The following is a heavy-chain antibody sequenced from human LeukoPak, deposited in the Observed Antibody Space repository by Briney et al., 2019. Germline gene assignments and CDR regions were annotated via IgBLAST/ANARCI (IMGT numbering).Heavy chain of an antibody. Sequence: PGGSLRLSCAASGFTFDDYAMHWVRQAPGKGLEWVSGISWNSGSIGYADSVKGRFTISRDNAKNSLYLQMNSLRAEDTALYYCAKPGGSGSFDYWGQGTLVTVSS. CDR2: ISWNSGSI. J-gene: IGHJ4*02. D-gene: IGHD3-10*01. CDR1: GFTFDDYA. V-gene: IGHV3-9*01. CDR3: AKPGGSGSFDY.